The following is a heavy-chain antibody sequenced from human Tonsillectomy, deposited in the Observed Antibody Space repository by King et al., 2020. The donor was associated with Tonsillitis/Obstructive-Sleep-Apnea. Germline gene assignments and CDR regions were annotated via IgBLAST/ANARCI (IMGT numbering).Heavy chain of an antibody. Sequence: VQLVESGGGLVQPGGSLRLSCAASGFTFSSYWMHWFRQAPGKGLVWVSRINSDGSSTSYADSVKGRFTISRDNAKNTLYLQINSLRAEDTAVYYCAREASRARPNDYWGQGTLVTVSS. CDR1: GFTFSSYW. J-gene: IGHJ4*02. V-gene: IGHV3-74*01. CDR3: AREASRARPNDY. CDR2: INSDGSST. D-gene: IGHD6-6*01.